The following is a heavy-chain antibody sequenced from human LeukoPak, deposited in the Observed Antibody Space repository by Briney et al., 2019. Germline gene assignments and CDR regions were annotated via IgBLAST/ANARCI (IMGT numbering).Heavy chain of an antibody. CDR2: ISSSSSYI. V-gene: IGHV3-21*01. D-gene: IGHD3-22*01. CDR3: ARAKDSSGPTLEYFDI. J-gene: IGHJ2*01. Sequence: GGSLRLSRAASGFTFISYIMNWVRQAPGRGLEWVSSISSSSSYIYYADSVKGRFTISRDNAKNSLYLQMNSLRAEDTAVYYCARAKDSSGPTLEYFDISGRGNLVTVSS. CDR1: GFTFISYI.